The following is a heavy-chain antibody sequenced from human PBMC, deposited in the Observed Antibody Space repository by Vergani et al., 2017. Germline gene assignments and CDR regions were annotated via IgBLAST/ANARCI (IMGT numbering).Heavy chain of an antibody. D-gene: IGHD3-3*01. V-gene: IGHV1-2*02. CDR3: ARDAAIFGVVILNPVYYFDY. Sequence: QVQVVQSGAEVKKSGASVKVSCKTSGYTFSNYYMHWVRQAPGQGLEWMGWINPNSGGTNYAQKFQGRVTMTRDTSISTAYMELSRLRSDDTAVYYCARDAAIFGVVILNPVYYFDYWGQGTLVTVSS. CDR2: INPNSGGT. CDR1: GYTFSNYY. J-gene: IGHJ4*02.